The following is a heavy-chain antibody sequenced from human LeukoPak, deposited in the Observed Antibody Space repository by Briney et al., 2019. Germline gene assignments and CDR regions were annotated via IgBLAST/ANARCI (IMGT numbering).Heavy chain of an antibody. CDR3: ARVRYSHDSSGIDY. V-gene: IGHV3-23*01. D-gene: IGHD3-22*01. Sequence: PGGSLRLSCATSGFTFSTYAMSWVRQAPGKGLEWVSGLSGDVGANTYYADSVKGRFTIARDNSKNTLYLQMNSLRAEDTAVYYCARVRYSHDSSGIDYWGQGTLVTVSS. CDR2: LSGDVGANT. J-gene: IGHJ4*02. CDR1: GFTFSTYA.